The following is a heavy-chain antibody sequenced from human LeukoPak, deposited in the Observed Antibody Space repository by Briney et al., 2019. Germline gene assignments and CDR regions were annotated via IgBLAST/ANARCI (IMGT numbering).Heavy chain of an antibody. CDR1: GFTFSSYA. V-gene: IGHV3-23*01. J-gene: IGHJ4*02. Sequence: GGSLRLSCAASGFTFSSYAMSWVRQAPGKGLEWVSVISGSAGTYYADSVKGRFIISRDNSKNTLYLQMNSLRAEDTAVYYSSPAIIGYWGQGTLVTVSS. D-gene: IGHD2-21*02. CDR3: SPAIIGY. CDR2: ISGSAGT.